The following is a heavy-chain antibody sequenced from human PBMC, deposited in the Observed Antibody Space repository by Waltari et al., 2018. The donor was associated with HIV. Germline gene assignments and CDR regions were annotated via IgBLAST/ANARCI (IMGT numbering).Heavy chain of an antibody. Sequence: EVQLVESGGGLVQPGRSLRLSCTASGFTFGDYVMSWFRQAPGKGLEWLGFIRSKAYGGKTEYAASVKGRFTISRDDSKSIAYLQMNSLKTEDTAVYYCTRDGLYYDFWSGYPGYWGQGTLVTVSS. CDR2: IRSKAYGGKT. D-gene: IGHD3-3*01. J-gene: IGHJ4*02. CDR3: TRDGLYYDFWSGYPGY. V-gene: IGHV3-49*03. CDR1: GFTFGDYV.